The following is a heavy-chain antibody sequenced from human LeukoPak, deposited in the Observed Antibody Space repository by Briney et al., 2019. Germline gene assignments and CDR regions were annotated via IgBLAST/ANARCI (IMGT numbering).Heavy chain of an antibody. V-gene: IGHV4-38-2*02. CDR3: ARDLHYYDSSSQMVYYFDY. CDR1: GYSISSGYY. J-gene: IGHJ4*02. D-gene: IGHD3-22*01. CDR2: IYHSGST. Sequence: SETLSLTCAVSGYSISSGYYWCWIRQPPGKGREGIGSIYHSGSTYYNPSLKRRVTISVDTSKTQFSLKMSPVTAADTAVYYCARDLHYYDSSSQMVYYFDYWGQGTLVTVSS.